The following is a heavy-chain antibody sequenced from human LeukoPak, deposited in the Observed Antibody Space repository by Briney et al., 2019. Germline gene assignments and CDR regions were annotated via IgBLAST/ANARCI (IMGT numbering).Heavy chain of an antibody. V-gene: IGHV3-64D*09. J-gene: IGHJ4*02. CDR2: ISSNGGST. CDR1: GFTFSNAW. CDR3: VKGGIAAAGMRYYFDY. D-gene: IGHD6-13*01. Sequence: GGSLRLSCAASGFTFSNAWMSWVRQAPGKGLEYVSAISSNGGSTYYADSVKGRFTISRDNSKNTLYLQMSSLRAEDTAVYYCVKGGIAAAGMRYYFDYWGQGTLVTVSS.